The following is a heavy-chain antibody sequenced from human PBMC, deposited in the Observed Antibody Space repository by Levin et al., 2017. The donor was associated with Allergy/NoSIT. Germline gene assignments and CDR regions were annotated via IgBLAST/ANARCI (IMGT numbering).Heavy chain of an antibody. Sequence: GGSLRLSCTASGFTFSSYWMTWVRQVPGKGLEWVANIKQDGSEKSYVESVKGRFTVSRDNAKNSLYLQMNSLRAEDTAVYYCAREGVDHYYYDYGVDVWGQGITVTVSS. CDR3: AREGVDHYYYDYGVDV. CDR1: GFTFSSYW. V-gene: IGHV3-7*01. J-gene: IGHJ6*02. D-gene: IGHD3-3*01. CDR2: IKQDGSEK.